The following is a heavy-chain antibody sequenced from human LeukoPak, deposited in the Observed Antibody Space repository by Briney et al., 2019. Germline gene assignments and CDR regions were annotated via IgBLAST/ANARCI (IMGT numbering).Heavy chain of an antibody. J-gene: IGHJ4*02. Sequence: ASVKVSCKASGYTFTSYGISWVRQAPGQGLEWMGWISAYNGNTNYAQKLQGRVTMTTDTSTSTAYMELSSLRSEDTAVYYCARDSALLNNGDWYGGSDYWGQGTLVTVSS. CDR2: ISAYNGNT. D-gene: IGHD4-17*01. CDR1: GYTFTSYG. V-gene: IGHV1-18*01. CDR3: ARDSALLNNGDWYGGSDY.